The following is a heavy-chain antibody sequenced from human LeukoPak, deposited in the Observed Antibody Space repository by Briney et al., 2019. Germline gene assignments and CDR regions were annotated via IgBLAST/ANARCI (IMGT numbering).Heavy chain of an antibody. J-gene: IGHJ4*02. D-gene: IGHD6-19*01. Sequence: GGSLRLSCAASGFTFSSYAMTWVRQAPGKGLEWVSDISGSGGSTHYADSVKGRFTISRDNSKNTLYLQMNSLRAEDTAVYYCARYITVADYWGQGTLVTVSS. CDR2: ISGSGGST. CDR1: GFTFSSYA. V-gene: IGHV3-23*01. CDR3: ARYITVADY.